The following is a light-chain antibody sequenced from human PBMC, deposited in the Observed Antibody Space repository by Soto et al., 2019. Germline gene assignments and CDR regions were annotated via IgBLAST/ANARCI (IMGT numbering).Light chain of an antibody. CDR2: EGS. V-gene: IGLV2-23*01. CDR3: CSYAGSSTYV. Sequence: QSALTQPASVSGSPGQSITISCTGTSSDVGSYNLVSWYQQHPGKAPKLMIYEGSKRPSGVSNRFSGSKSGNTASLTISGLQAEDKAVYFCCSYAGSSTYVFGAGTKLTAL. CDR1: SSDVGSYNL. J-gene: IGLJ1*01.